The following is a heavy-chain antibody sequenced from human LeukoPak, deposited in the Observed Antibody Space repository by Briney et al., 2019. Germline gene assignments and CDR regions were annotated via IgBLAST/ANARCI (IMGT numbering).Heavy chain of an antibody. V-gene: IGHV4-61*05. CDR3: ARGVVGYSSGWYYFDY. J-gene: IGHJ4*02. CDR2: IYYSGST. Sequence: SETLSLTCTVSGGSISSSSYYWGWIRQPPGKGLEWIGYIYYSGSTNYNPSLKSRVTISVDTSKNQFSLKLSSVTAADTAVYYCARGVVGYSSGWYYFDYWGQGTLVTVSS. D-gene: IGHD6-19*01. CDR1: GGSISSSSYY.